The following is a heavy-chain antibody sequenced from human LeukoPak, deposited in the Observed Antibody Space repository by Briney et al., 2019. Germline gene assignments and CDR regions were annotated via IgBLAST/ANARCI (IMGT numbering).Heavy chain of an antibody. V-gene: IGHV1-69*13. J-gene: IGHJ5*02. CDR2: IIPIFGTA. D-gene: IGHD3-10*01. CDR1: GGTFSSYA. Sequence: SVKVSCKASGGTFSSYAISWVRQAPGQGLEWTGGIIPIFGTANYAQKFQGRVTITADESTSTAYMELSSLRSEDTAVYYCATGSGSPLLATWFDPWGQGTLVTVSS. CDR3: ATGSGSPLLATWFDP.